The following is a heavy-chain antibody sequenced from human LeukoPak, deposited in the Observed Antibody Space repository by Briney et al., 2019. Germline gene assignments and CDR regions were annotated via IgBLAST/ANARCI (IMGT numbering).Heavy chain of an antibody. J-gene: IGHJ4*02. CDR2: INPSGGST. CDR1: GYTFTSYY. Sequence: ASVKVFCKASGYTFTSYYMHWVRQAPGQGLEWMGIINPSGGSTNYAQKLQGRVTMTRDTSTSTVYMELSSLRSEDTAVYYCARDRDGQQPTDYWGQGTLITVSS. V-gene: IGHV1-46*01. D-gene: IGHD6-13*01. CDR3: ARDRDGQQPTDY.